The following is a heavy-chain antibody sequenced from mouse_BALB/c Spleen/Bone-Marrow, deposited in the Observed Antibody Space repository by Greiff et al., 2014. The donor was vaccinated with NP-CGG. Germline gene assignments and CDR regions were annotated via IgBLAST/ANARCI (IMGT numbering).Heavy chain of an antibody. CDR3: ARKGTGTSWFAY. CDR2: IHYSGST. Sequence: EVQLQQSGPDLVRPSQSLSLTCTVTGYSITSGYSWHWIRQFPGNKLEWMGYIHYSGSTNYNPSLKSRISITRDTSKNQFFLQLNSVTTEDTATYYCARKGTGTSWFAYWGQGTLVTVSA. CDR1: GYSITSGYS. J-gene: IGHJ3*01. D-gene: IGHD4-1*01. V-gene: IGHV3-1*02.